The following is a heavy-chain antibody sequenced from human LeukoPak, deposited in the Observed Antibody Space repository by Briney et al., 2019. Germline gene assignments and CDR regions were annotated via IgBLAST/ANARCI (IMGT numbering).Heavy chain of an antibody. CDR3: ARDPYSSGWKGLADY. Sequence: ASVKVSCKASVYTFTGYYMHWVRQAPGQGLAWMGWINPNSGGTNYSQKFQGRVTMTRDTSISTAYMELSRLRSDDTAVYYCARDPYSSGWKGLADYWGQGTLVTVSS. CDR2: INPNSGGT. V-gene: IGHV1-2*02. J-gene: IGHJ4*02. CDR1: VYTFTGYY. D-gene: IGHD6-19*01.